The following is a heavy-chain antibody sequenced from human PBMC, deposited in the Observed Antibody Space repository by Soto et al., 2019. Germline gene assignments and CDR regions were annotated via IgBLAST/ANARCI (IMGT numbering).Heavy chain of an antibody. J-gene: IGHJ5*02. CDR3: ARDKDVVVVAAIGPFDP. V-gene: IGHV3-48*02. Sequence: PGGSLRLSCATSGFTFSSYSMNWVRQAPGKGLEWVSYISSSSSTIYYADSVKGRFTISRDNAKNSLYLQMNSLRDEDTAVYYCARDKDVVVVAAIGPFDPWGQGNLVTVSS. CDR1: GFTFSSYS. D-gene: IGHD2-15*01. CDR2: ISSSSSTI.